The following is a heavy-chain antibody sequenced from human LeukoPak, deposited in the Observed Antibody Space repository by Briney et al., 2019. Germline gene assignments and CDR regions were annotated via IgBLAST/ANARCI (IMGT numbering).Heavy chain of an antibody. D-gene: IGHD3-9*01. CDR3: AKEVRYYAILTGYYPGHFDS. CDR2: IRCSGCST. V-gene: IGHV3-23*01. CDR1: GFTFSSYG. J-gene: IGHJ4*02. Sequence: GGSLRLSCAGSGFTFSSYGMNWPRQAPGKGLEWVSGIRCSGCSTYYAVPVKGRFTFSREDSNNTLYLHMNSMRAEDTAVYYCAKEVRYYAILTGYYPGHFDSWGQGTLVTVSS.